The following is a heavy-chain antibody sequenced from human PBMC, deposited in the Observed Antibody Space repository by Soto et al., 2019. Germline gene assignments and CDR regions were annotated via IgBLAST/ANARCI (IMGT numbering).Heavy chain of an antibody. J-gene: IGHJ6*02. CDR3: AIERGHSTNGVGYYGMDV. CDR1: GYTFTSYG. Sequence: ASVKVSCKASGYTFTSYGISWVRQAPGQGLEWMGWISAYNGNTNYAQKLQGRVTMTTDTSTSTAYMELRSLRSDDTAVYYCAIERGHSTNGVGYYGMDVWGQWTTVTVSS. D-gene: IGHD2-8*01. CDR2: ISAYNGNT. V-gene: IGHV1-18*04.